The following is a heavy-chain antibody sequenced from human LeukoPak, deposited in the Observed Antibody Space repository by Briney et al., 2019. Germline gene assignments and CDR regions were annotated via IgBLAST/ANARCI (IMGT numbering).Heavy chain of an antibody. D-gene: IGHD1-26*01. V-gene: IGHV4-59*01. CDR2: IFHDGST. J-gene: IGHJ4*02. CDR3: ARFTTLLSFDY. Sequence: SETLSLTCTVSGDSISSNYWSWIRQPPGKGLEWIGYIFHDGSTNYNPFLKGRVTISVDTSKNQFSLKLSSVTAADTAVYYCARFTTLLSFDYWGQGILVTVSS. CDR1: GDSISSNY.